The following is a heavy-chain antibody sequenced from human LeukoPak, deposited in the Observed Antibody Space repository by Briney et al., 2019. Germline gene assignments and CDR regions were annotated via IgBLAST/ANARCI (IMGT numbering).Heavy chain of an antibody. CDR2: MYTGGGR. Sequence: PGGSLRLSCAASGFSVSNYYMSWVRQPPGKGLEWVSVMYTGGGRYYGDSVKGRFTISRDNSKNTVFLQMNSLGVEDTALYYCTRGQSYCGADCYSDWGQGTLVTVSS. D-gene: IGHD2-21*02. V-gene: IGHV3-66*01. CDR1: GFSVSNYY. CDR3: TRGQSYCGADCYSD. J-gene: IGHJ4*02.